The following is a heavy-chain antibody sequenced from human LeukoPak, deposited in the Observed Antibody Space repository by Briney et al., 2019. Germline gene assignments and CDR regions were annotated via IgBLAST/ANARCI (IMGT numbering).Heavy chain of an antibody. CDR3: ARDPYYYDSSGYGPSMGIDY. D-gene: IGHD3-22*01. Sequence: SETLSLTCAVYGVSFSGYYWSWLRQPPGKGLEWLGEINHSGSTHYNPSLKSRVTISVDTSKNQFSLKLSSVTAADTAVYYCARDPYYYDSSGYGPSMGIDYWGQGTLVTVSS. J-gene: IGHJ4*02. V-gene: IGHV4-34*01. CDR1: GVSFSGYY. CDR2: INHSGST.